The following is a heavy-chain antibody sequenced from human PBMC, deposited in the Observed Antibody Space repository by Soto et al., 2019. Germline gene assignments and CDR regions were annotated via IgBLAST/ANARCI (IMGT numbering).Heavy chain of an antibody. CDR1: GYIFNGYG. V-gene: IGHV1-18*04. J-gene: IGHJ6*02. CDR2: ISPYNGHT. D-gene: IGHD3-3*01. CDR3: ARGGSGYHTGRGFAGAMDV. Sequence: QIQLVQSGGEVKKPGASVNLSCKASGYIFNGYGISWVRQAPGQGLEWMGWISPYNGHTEYSQSLQGRLTVTADTSTTPVYRELRSRRSDDTAVYYCARGGSGYHTGRGFAGAMDVWGQGTTVTVSS.